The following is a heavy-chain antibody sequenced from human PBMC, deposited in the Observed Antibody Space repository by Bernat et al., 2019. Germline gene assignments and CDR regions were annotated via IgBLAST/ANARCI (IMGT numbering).Heavy chain of an antibody. CDR1: GFTFSDYY. Sequence: QVQLVESGGGLVKPGGSLRLSCAASGFTFSDYYMSWIRQAPGKGLEWVSYISSSSSYIYYADSVKGRFTISRDNAKNSLYLQMNSLRAEDTAVYYCARVHRNPTVTTGYYYYYMDVWGKGTTVTVSS. J-gene: IGHJ6*03. CDR3: ARVHRNPTVTTGYYYYYMDV. V-gene: IGHV3-11*06. D-gene: IGHD4-17*01. CDR2: ISSSSSYI.